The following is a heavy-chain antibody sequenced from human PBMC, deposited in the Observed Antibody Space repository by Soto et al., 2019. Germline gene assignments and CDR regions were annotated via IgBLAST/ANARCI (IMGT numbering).Heavy chain of an antibody. V-gene: IGHV3-30-3*01. CDR2: ISYDGSNK. D-gene: IGHD2-2*01. CDR3: ARGPSSLTRFDY. CDR1: GSTFSSYA. J-gene: IGHJ4*02. Sequence: PGGSLRLSCAASGSTFSSYAMHWVRQAPGKGLEWVAVISYDGSNKYYGDSVKGRFTISRDNSKNTLYLQMNSLRAEDTAVYYCARGPSSLTRFDYWGQGTLVTVSS.